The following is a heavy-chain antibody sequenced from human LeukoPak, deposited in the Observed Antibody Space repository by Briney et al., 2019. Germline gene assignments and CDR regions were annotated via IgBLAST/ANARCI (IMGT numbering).Heavy chain of an antibody. CDR1: GGTFSSYA. CDR3: AKRVESGSYSDYYYGMDV. J-gene: IGHJ6*02. V-gene: IGHV1-69*13. Sequence: SVKVSCKASGGTFSSYAISWVRQAPGQGLEWMGGIIPIFGTANYAQKFQGRVTITADESTSTAYMELSSLRSEDTAVYYCAKRVESGSYSDYYYGMDVWGQGTTVTVSS. D-gene: IGHD1-26*01. CDR2: IIPIFGTA.